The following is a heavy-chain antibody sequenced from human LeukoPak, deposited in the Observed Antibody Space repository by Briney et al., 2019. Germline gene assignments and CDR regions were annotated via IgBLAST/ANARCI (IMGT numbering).Heavy chain of an antibody. J-gene: IGHJ4*02. CDR1: GGSITNNNYY. CDR2: FYYSGST. Sequence: PSETLSLTCTVSGGSITNNNYYWDWIRQPPGKGLEWIGDFYYSGSTHYNPSLKSRVTISVDTSKNQFSLKLSSVTAADTAVYYCARRGGGGSYLLDYWGQGTLVTVSS. D-gene: IGHD1-26*01. CDR3: ARRGGGGSYLLDY. V-gene: IGHV4-39*07.